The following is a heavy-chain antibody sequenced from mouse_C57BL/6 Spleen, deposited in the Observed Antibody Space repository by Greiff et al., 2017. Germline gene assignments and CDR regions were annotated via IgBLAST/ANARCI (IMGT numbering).Heavy chain of an antibody. D-gene: IGHD1-1*01. CDR1: GYTFTSYW. CDR3: ARFGSRRDYFDY. Sequence: QVQLQQPGTELVKPGASVKLSCKASGYTFTSYWMHWVKQRPGQGLEWIGNINPSNGGTNYNEKFKSKATLTVDKSSSTDYMQLSSLTSEDSAVYYCARFGSRRDYFDYWGQGTTLTVSS. CDR2: INPSNGGT. J-gene: IGHJ2*01. V-gene: IGHV1-53*01.